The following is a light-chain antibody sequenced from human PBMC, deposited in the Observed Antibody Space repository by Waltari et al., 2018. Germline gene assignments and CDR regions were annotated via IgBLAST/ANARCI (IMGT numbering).Light chain of an antibody. CDR1: SSNIGKNS. CDR2: SDH. Sequence: QSVLTQPPSASGTPGQSVTMSCSGSSSNIGKNSVNWYQQVPGTAPKLLIYSDHKRPSGVPARFCGSKSDTSASLAISGLQSDDEADYYCATWDDSLKGWVFGGGTKLTVL. J-gene: IGLJ3*02. CDR3: ATWDDSLKGWV. V-gene: IGLV1-44*01.